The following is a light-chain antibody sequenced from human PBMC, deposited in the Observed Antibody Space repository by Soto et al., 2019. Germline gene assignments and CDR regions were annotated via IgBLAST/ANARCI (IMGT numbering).Light chain of an antibody. CDR3: HQYNSWHPT. CDR1: RSVSRN. CDR2: GAS. Sequence: EIVMTQSPATLSVSPGERATLSCRASRSVSRNLAWYQQRPGQAPRRLIYGASTRATGIPARFSGNGSGTEFTLTISGLQSEDFAISYCHQYNSWHPTFGQGTKVDVK. J-gene: IGKJ1*01. V-gene: IGKV3-15*01.